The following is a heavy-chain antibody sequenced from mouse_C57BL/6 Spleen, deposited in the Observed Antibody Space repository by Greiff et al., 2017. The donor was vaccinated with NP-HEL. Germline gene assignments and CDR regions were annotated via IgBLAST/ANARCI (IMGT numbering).Heavy chain of an antibody. CDR3: ARDNVNYAYFDY. CDR1: GFTFSSYA. Sequence: EVQVVESGGGLVKPGGSLKLSCAASGFTFSSYAMSWVRQTPEKRLEWVATISDGGSYTYYPDNVKGRFPISRDNAKNNLYLQMSHLKSEDTAMYYCARDNVNYAYFDYWGQGTTLTVSS. D-gene: IGHD2-1*01. V-gene: IGHV5-4*01. J-gene: IGHJ2*01. CDR2: ISDGGSYT.